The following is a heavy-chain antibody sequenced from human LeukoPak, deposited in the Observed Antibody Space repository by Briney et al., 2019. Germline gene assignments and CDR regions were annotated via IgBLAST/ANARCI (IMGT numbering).Heavy chain of an antibody. Sequence: GGSLRLSCAASGFTFSSYSMNWVRQAPGKGLEWVSSISSSSSYIYYADSVKGRFTISRDNAKNSLYLQMNSLRAEDTAVYYCSRYCISTSCYGSYAFDIWGQGTKVTVSS. J-gene: IGHJ3*02. D-gene: IGHD2-2*01. CDR3: SRYCISTSCYGSYAFDI. CDR2: ISSSSSYI. CDR1: GFTFSSYS. V-gene: IGHV3-21*01.